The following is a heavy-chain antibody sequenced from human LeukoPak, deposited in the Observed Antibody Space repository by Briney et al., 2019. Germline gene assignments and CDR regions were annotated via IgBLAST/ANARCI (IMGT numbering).Heavy chain of an antibody. Sequence: PGGSLRLSCAASGFTSSSYGMHWVRQAPGKGLEWVAVISYDGSNKYYADSVKGRFTISRDNSKNTLYLQMNSLRAEDTAVYCCAKDFTTQMGAYTPGYWGQGTLVTVSS. D-gene: IGHD1-26*01. CDR2: ISYDGSNK. CDR1: GFTSSSYG. J-gene: IGHJ4*02. CDR3: AKDFTTQMGAYTPGY. V-gene: IGHV3-30*18.